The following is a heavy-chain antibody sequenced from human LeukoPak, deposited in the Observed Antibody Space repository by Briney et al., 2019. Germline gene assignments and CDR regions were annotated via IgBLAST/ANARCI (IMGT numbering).Heavy chain of an antibody. D-gene: IGHD2-2*01. CDR1: GYTFTSYY. CDR2: INPSGGSA. Sequence: ASVKVSCKASGYTFTSYYMHWVRQAPGQGLEWMGMINPSGGSASYAQKFQGRVTMTRDTSTSTVYMELSSLRSEDTAMYYCARRLVVPAAAAYYYGMDVWGQGTTVTVSS. V-gene: IGHV1-46*01. J-gene: IGHJ6*02. CDR3: ARRLVVPAAAAYYYGMDV.